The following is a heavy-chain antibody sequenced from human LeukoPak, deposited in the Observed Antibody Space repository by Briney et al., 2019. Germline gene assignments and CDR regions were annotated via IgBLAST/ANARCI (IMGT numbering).Heavy chain of an antibody. D-gene: IGHD3-10*01. V-gene: IGHV4-39*07. CDR1: GGSISSSNYF. J-gene: IGHJ4*02. CDR2: IHYSGST. Sequence: SETLSLTCQVSGGSISSSNYFWGWIRQPPGKGLEWIGSIHYSGSTYYNPSLKSRVTISVDRSKNQFSLKLSSVTAADTAVYYCARAEGGSYYGSRSYYLDYWGQGTLVTVSS. CDR3: ARAEGGSYYGSRSYYLDY.